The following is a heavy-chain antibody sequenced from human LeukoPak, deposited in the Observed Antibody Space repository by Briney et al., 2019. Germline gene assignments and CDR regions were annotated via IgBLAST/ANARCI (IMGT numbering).Heavy chain of an antibody. CDR2: IYPGDSET. V-gene: IGHV5-51*01. CDR1: GYTFPNYW. Sequence: GESLKISCQSSGYTFPNYWIGWVRQMPGKGLEYMGIIYPGDSETIYSPSFQGQVTISADKSITTAYLQWSSLKASDSGRYYCARFLDYGDHLGYFDNWGQGALVTVSS. J-gene: IGHJ4*02. CDR3: ARFLDYGDHLGYFDN. D-gene: IGHD4/OR15-4a*01.